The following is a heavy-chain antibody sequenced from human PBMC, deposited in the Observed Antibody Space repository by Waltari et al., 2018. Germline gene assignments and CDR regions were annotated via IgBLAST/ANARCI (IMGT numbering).Heavy chain of an antibody. Sequence: QVQLVQSGAEVKKPGASVKVSCKASGYTFTGYYMHWVRQAPGQGLEWMGRIIPIVGTANYAQKFQGRVTITADKSTSTAYMELSSLRSEDTAVYYCAGAYCGGDCYNWFDPWGQGTLVTVSS. CDR3: AGAYCGGDCYNWFDP. V-gene: IGHV1-69*06. D-gene: IGHD2-21*01. CDR2: IIPIVGTA. J-gene: IGHJ5*02. CDR1: GYTFTGYY.